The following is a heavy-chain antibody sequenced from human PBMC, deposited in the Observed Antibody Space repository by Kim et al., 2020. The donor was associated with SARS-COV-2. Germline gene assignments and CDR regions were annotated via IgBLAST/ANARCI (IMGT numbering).Heavy chain of an antibody. CDR2: IIPILGIA. J-gene: IGHJ4*02. CDR1: GGTFSSYA. D-gene: IGHD1-26*01. Sequence: SVKVSCKASGGTFSSYAISWVRQAPGQGLEWMGRIIPILGIANYAQKFQGRVTITADKSTSTAYMELSSLRSEDTAVYYCARAGYSGSPAVNWGQGTLVTVSS. CDR3: ARAGYSGSPAVN. V-gene: IGHV1-69*04.